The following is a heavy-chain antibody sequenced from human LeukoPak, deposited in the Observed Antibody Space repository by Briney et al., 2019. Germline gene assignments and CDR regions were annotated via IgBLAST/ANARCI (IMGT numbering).Heavy chain of an antibody. V-gene: IGHV4-34*01. J-gene: IGHJ6*03. Sequence: KPSETLSLTCAVYGGSFSGFYWSWIRQPPGKGLEWIGEINHSGSTNYKPSLKSRVTISVDKSKNQFSLKLSSVTAADTAVYYCARANDYGDPLPRYMDVWGKGTTVTVSS. CDR2: INHSGST. CDR1: GGSFSGFY. D-gene: IGHD4-17*01. CDR3: ARANDYGDPLPRYMDV.